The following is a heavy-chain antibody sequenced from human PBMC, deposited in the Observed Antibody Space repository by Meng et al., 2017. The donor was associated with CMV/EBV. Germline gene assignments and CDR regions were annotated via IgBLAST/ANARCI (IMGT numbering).Heavy chain of an antibody. V-gene: IGHV1-2*02. D-gene: IGHD3-16*01. CDR2: INPNSGGT. CDR3: ARDTPFVMPLYYYYYYGMDV. CDR1: GYTFTGYY. J-gene: IGHJ6*02. Sequence: ASVKVSCKASGYTFTGYYMHWVRQAPGQGFEWMGWINPNSGGTNYAQKFQGRVTMTRDTSISTAYMELSRLRSDDTAVYYCARDTPFVMPLYYYYYYGMDVWGQGTTVTVSS.